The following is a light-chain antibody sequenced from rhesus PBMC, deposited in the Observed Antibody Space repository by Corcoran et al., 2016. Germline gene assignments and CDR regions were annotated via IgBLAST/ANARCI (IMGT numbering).Light chain of an antibody. CDR2: GAS. CDR3: YQHSSGYS. CDR1: QSVSSY. Sequence: QVILTQSPATLSLSPGERATLSCRASQSVSSYLAWYQQKPGQDPRRLIYGASSRATGIPDRFSGSGSGTDFTRTISSLEPEDVGGYHCYQHSSGYSFGQGTKVEIK. V-gene: IGKV3-10*01. J-gene: IGKJ2*01.